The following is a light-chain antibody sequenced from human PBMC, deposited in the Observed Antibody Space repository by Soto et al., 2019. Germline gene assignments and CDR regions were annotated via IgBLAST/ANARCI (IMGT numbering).Light chain of an antibody. Sequence: VMKPSPAPLSVSLVEIATLSCRAGQGVTTNFAWYQQKSGQSPRLLIYDVSTRATGVPARFSGTGSETDFTLTISGLQSEDSAVYFCQQYNNWPFSFGQGTRLEI. CDR3: QQYNNWPFS. CDR1: QGVTTN. J-gene: IGKJ5*01. V-gene: IGKV3-15*01. CDR2: DVS.